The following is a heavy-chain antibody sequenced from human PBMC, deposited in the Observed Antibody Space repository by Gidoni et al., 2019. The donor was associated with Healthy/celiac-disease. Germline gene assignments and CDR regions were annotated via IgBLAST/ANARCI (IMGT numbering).Heavy chain of an antibody. CDR2: IYGGGST. J-gene: IGHJ4*02. CDR3: ARGGAMVTGSFDY. Sequence: EVQLVESGGGLVQPGGSLRLSCSASGFTVSSNYMSWVRQAPGKGLEWVSVIYGGGSTYYADSVKGRFTISRDNSKNTLYLQMNSLRAEDTAVYYCARGGAMVTGSFDYWGQGTLVTVSS. V-gene: IGHV3-66*01. D-gene: IGHD5-18*01. CDR1: GFTVSSNY.